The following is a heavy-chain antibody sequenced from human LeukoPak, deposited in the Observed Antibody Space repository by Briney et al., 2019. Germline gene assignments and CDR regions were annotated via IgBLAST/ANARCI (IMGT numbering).Heavy chain of an antibody. Sequence: GGSLRLSCAASGFTFSSYGMHWVRQAPGKGLEWVAVISYDGSNKYYADSVKGRFTISRDNSKNTLYLQMNSLRAEDTAVYYCARHSDYWGQGTLVTVPS. V-gene: IGHV3-30*03. CDR3: ARHSDY. CDR1: GFTFSSYG. J-gene: IGHJ4*02. CDR2: ISYDGSNK. D-gene: IGHD2-15*01.